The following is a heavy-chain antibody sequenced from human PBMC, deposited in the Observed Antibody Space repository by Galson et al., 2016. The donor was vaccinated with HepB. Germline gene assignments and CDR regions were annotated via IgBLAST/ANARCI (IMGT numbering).Heavy chain of an antibody. CDR1: GGSISCTSCYY. CDR3: ARHRSGYLYRRGYQFDS. CDR2: IYYTGSA. Sequence: SETLSLTCTVSGGSISCTSCYYWGWIRQPPGKGLEWIGSIYYTGSANYAPSLKSRVIMSVDTSKNQFSLKLTSVTAADTAVYYCARHRSGYLYRRGYQFDSWGQGTLVSVSS. V-gene: IGHV4-39*07. J-gene: IGHJ4*02. D-gene: IGHD3-22*01.